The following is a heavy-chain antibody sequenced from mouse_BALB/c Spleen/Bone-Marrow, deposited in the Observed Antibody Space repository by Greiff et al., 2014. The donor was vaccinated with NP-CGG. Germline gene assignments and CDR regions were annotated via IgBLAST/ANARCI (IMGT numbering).Heavy chain of an antibody. J-gene: IGHJ3*01. CDR2: IDPANGNT. CDR1: GFNIKDTY. CDR3: ATGFAY. V-gene: IGHV14-3*02. Sequence: EVQVVESGAELVKPGASVKLPCTASGFNIKDTYMHWVKQRPEQGLEWIGRIDPANGNTKYDPKFQGKATITADTSSNTAYLQLSSLTSEDTAVYYCATGFAYWGQGTLVTVSA.